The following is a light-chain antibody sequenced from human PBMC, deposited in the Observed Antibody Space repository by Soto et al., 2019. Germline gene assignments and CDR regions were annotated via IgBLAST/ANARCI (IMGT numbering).Light chain of an antibody. CDR3: LQYHNLWA. V-gene: IGKV3D-15*01. CDR1: QTGSTS. CDR2: DAS. J-gene: IGKJ1*01. Sequence: PGDTATLSCKASQTGSTSLSWYQQKPGQPPRLLIYDASNRATGIPARFSGSGSGTDFTLTISSLQSEDFTVYSCLQYHNLWAFGQGTKVDIK.